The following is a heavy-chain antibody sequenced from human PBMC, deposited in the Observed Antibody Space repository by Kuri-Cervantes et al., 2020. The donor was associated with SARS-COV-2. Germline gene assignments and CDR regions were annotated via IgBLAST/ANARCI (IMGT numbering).Heavy chain of an antibody. CDR2: IYHSGST. Sequence: GSLRLSCTVSSYSISSGYYWGWIRQPPGKGLEWIGSIYHSGSTYYNPSLKSRVTISVDTSKNQFSLKLSSVTAADTAVYYCASGRREIVVVPTDMGMDVWGKGTTVTVSS. D-gene: IGHD2-2*01. V-gene: IGHV4-38-2*02. J-gene: IGHJ6*03. CDR3: ASGRREIVVVPTDMGMDV. CDR1: SYSISSGYY.